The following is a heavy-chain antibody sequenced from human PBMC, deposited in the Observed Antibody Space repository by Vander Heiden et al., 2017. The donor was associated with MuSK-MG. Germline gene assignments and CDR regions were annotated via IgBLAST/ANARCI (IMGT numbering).Heavy chain of an antibody. V-gene: IGHV3-23*01. Sequence: EVQLLESGGCLLQPGGSLRLSCPASGFTFSSYARSGVRQAQGKGVEWAAAISGSGGSTYYADSVKGRFTISRDNSKNTLYLQMSSLRAEDTAVYYCAKSMGVGVYWGQGTLVTVSS. CDR1: GFTFSSYA. J-gene: IGHJ4*02. CDR3: AKSMGVGVY. D-gene: IGHD2-8*01. CDR2: ISGSGGST.